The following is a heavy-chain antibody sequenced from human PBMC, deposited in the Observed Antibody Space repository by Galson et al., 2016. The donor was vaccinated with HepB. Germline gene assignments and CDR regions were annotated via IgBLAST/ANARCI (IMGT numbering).Heavy chain of an antibody. CDR1: GFSFSDYY. CDR3: ATGGQRYFEH. D-gene: IGHD6-25*01. V-gene: IGHV3-11*01. CDR2: ISSSGKTT. Sequence: SLRLSCAASGFSFSDYYMSWIRQAPGKGLEWVSYISSSGKTTYYADSVKGRFTISRDNAKNSLYLQLNSLRADDTAVYYCATGGQRYFEHWGQGTLVSVSS. J-gene: IGHJ1*01.